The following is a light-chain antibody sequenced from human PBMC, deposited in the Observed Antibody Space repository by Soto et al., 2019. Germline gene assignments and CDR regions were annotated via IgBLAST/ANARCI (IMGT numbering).Light chain of an antibody. CDR3: QKYNSALRT. Sequence: DIQMTQSPSSLSASVGDRVTITCRASQGISNYLAWYQQKPGKVPKLLIYAASTLQSGVPSRFSGSGSGTDFTLIISSLQPEDVATYSCQKYNSALRTFVPGNKVDIK. V-gene: IGKV1-27*01. CDR1: QGISNY. CDR2: AAS. J-gene: IGKJ3*01.